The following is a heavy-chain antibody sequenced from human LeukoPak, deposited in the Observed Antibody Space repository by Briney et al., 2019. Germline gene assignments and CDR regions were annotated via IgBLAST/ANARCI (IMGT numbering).Heavy chain of an antibody. V-gene: IGHV3-43*01. D-gene: IGHD1-26*01. Sequence: GGSLRLSCAASGFTFDDYTMHWVRQAPGKGLEWVSLISWDGGSTYYADSVKGRFTISRDNSRNTLYLQMNSLRVEDTAVYYCARDREARYFDYWGQGTLVAVSS. J-gene: IGHJ4*02. CDR1: GFTFDDYT. CDR3: ARDREARYFDY. CDR2: ISWDGGST.